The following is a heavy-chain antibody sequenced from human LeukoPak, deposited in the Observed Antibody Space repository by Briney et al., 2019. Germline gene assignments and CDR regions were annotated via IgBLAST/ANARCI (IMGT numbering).Heavy chain of an antibody. J-gene: IGHJ4*02. CDR3: PRGYGGNSGVDY. Sequence: SETLSLTCTVSGDSISSSSYYWGWIRQPPGKGLEWIGSIYYSGSTYYNPSLKSRVTISVDTSKNQFSLKLTSVTAADTAVYYCPRGYGGNSGVDYWGRGTLVTVSS. CDR1: GDSISSSSYY. CDR2: IYYSGST. V-gene: IGHV4-39*07. D-gene: IGHD4-23*01.